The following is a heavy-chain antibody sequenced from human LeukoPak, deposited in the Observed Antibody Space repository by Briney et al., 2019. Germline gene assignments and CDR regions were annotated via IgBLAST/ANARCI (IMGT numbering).Heavy chain of an antibody. Sequence: GGSLRLSCAASGFTFSSYGMHWVRQAPGKGLEWVAVIWYDASNKYYADSVKGRFTISRDNSKNTLYLQMNSLRAEDTAVYYCARSTYYYGSGSYRPYYYYYYGMDVWGQGTTVTVSS. D-gene: IGHD3-10*01. V-gene: IGHV3-33*01. CDR3: ARSTYYYGSGSYRPYYYYYYGMDV. CDR1: GFTFSSYG. CDR2: IWYDASNK. J-gene: IGHJ6*02.